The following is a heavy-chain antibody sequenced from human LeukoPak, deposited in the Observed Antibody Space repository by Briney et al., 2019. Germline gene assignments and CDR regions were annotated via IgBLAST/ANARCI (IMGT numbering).Heavy chain of an antibody. Sequence: GGSLRLSCAASGFTLSSYTMSWVRQAPGKGLEWVSPICSSGGSTYNADPVRGRFTISENNSKNTLYLQMSSVGAETTAFFNWSTCPWGYSSSGYPSQLYDSMVASGKRDTVTVSS. V-gene: IGHV3-23*01. CDR2: ICSSGGST. D-gene: IGHD6-13*01. CDR3: STCPWGYSSSGYPSQLYDSMVA. J-gene: IGHJ6*01. CDR1: GFTLSSYT.